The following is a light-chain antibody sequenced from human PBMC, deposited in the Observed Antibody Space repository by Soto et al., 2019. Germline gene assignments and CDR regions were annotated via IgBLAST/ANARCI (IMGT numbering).Light chain of an antibody. CDR3: QQYCSSPLT. CDR1: QSVSSSY. Sequence: EIVLTQSPGTLSLSPGERATLSCRASQSVSSSYLAWYQQKPGQAPRLLIYGASSSATGIPDRFVGSGSGTAFSRTISRLEPEDFAVYYCQQYCSSPLTCGQGTKVEIK. V-gene: IGKV3-20*01. J-gene: IGKJ1*01. CDR2: GAS.